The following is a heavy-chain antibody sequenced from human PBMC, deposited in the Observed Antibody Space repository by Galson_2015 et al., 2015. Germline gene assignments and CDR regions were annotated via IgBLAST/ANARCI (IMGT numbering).Heavy chain of an antibody. D-gene: IGHD1-7*01. CDR1: GFTFSSYA. J-gene: IGHJ4*01. Sequence: SLRLSCAASGFTFSSYAMSWVRQAPGEGLEWVSGISVSDSSTYYADSVKGRFTISRDNSKNTLFLQMNSLRAEDTAVYYCAKDSGTSYSYCRFDFWGQGTPVTVSS. CDR3: AKDSGTSYSYCRFDF. CDR2: ISVSDSST. V-gene: IGHV3-23*01.